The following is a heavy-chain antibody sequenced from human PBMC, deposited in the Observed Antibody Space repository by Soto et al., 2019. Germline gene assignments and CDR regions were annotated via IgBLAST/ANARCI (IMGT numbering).Heavy chain of an antibody. V-gene: IGHV1-46*01. CDR3: ARGDIVLVPASEGNWFDP. CDR1: AYSFTTYH. Sequence: ASVKVSCTASAYSFTTYHIHWVRQAPCQVLEGMGLINPDAGATNYAQRFQGRLRLTRDTSTNTVYMELRSLRSDDTAVYFCARGDIVLVPASEGNWFDPWGQGTLVTVSS. J-gene: IGHJ5*02. D-gene: IGHD2-2*01. CDR2: INPDAGAT.